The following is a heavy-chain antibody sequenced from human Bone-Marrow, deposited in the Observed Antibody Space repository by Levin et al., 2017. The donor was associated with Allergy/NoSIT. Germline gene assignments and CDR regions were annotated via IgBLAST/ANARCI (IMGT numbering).Heavy chain of an antibody. CDR1: GSTLTELS. V-gene: IGHV1-24*01. CDR2: FDPEEGEL. D-gene: IGHD2-2*01. CDR3: VSVNGVPPTQGADYYYMDV. J-gene: IGHJ6*03. Sequence: ASVKVSCKVSGSTLTELSINWVRQAPGKGLEWMGGFDPEEGELIYAQKFEGRVTMTEVTPTDIAYMELSSLRSEDTAVYYCVSVNGVPPTQGADYYYMDVWGKGTTVTVSS.